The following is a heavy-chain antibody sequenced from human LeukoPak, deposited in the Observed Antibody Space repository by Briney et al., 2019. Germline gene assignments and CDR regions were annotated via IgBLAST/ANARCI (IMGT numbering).Heavy chain of an antibody. CDR3: ARQLGATSRDY. J-gene: IGHJ4*02. Sequence: GASVKVSCKASGHSFTGYYMHWVRQAPGQGLEWMGWIIPNSGATNYAQNFQGRVTMTRDTSISTAYMELNRLTSDDTAVYYCARQLGATSRDYWGQGTLVTVSS. CDR2: IIPNSGAT. CDR1: GHSFTGYY. V-gene: IGHV1-2*02. D-gene: IGHD1-26*01.